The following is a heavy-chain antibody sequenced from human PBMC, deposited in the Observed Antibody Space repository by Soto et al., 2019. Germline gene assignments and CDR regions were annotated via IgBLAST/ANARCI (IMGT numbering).Heavy chain of an antibody. CDR3: ASSSGYYSGLDY. J-gene: IGHJ4*02. CDR1: GGSVSSGSYY. D-gene: IGHD3-22*01. V-gene: IGHV4-61*01. CDR2: IYYSGST. Sequence: PSETLSLTCTVSGGSVSSGSYYWSWIRQPPGKGLEWIGYIYYSGSTNYNPSLKSRVTISVDTSKNQLSLKLSSVTAADTAVYYCASSSGYYSGLDYWGQGTLVTVSS.